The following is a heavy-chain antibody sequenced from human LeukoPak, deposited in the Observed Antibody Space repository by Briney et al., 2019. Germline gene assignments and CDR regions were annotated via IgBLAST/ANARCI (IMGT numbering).Heavy chain of an antibody. CDR1: GFIFSSYE. V-gene: IGHV3-48*03. D-gene: IGHD3-10*01. J-gene: IGHJ4*02. CDR2: ISSFSSTI. Sequence: PGGSLRLSCAASGFIFSSYEMNWVRQAPGKGLEWVSYISSFSSTIYYADSVMGRFTISRDNAKTSLYLQMNSLRAEDTAVYYCARSPNYKGYFDYWGQGTLVTVSS. CDR3: ARSPNYKGYFDY.